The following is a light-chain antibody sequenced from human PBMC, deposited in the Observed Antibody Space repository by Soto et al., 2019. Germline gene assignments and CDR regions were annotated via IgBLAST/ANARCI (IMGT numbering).Light chain of an antibody. CDR1: QSVSSSY. J-gene: IGKJ2*01. CDR3: QQYGSSYT. Sequence: EIVLTQSPGTLSLSPGERATLSCRASQSVSSSYVAWYQQKGGQAPRLLIYGAYRRATGIPDRFSGSGSGTDFTLTITRLEPEDFAVYYCQQYGSSYTFGQGTKLEIK. CDR2: GAY. V-gene: IGKV3-20*01.